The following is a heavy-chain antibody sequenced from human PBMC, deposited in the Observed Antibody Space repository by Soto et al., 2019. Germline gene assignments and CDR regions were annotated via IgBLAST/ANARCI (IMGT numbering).Heavy chain of an antibody. J-gene: IGHJ6*02. Sequence: SETLSLTCTVSGGSISSSSYYWGWIRQPPGKGLEWIGSIYYSGGTYYNPSLKSRVTISVDTSKNQFSLKLSSVTAADTAVYYCARPSYDILTGYPEDYYYGMDAWGQGTTVTVYS. D-gene: IGHD3-9*01. V-gene: IGHV4-39*01. CDR1: GGSISSSSYY. CDR3: ARPSYDILTGYPEDYYYGMDA. CDR2: IYYSGGT.